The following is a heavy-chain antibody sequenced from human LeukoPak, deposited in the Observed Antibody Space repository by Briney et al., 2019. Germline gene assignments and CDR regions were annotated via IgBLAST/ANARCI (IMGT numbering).Heavy chain of an antibody. D-gene: IGHD2-8*01. CDR1: GYSISSGYY. Sequence: KPSETLSLTCAVSGYSISSGYYWGWFRQPPGKGLEWIATVFQLQTVRTFYNPSLESRVTMSLDTSQNQFSLNLTSVTAADTALYFCARVLHAPKFIDSWGQGTLVTVSS. J-gene: IGHJ4*02. V-gene: IGHV4-38-2*01. CDR3: ARVLHAPKFIDS. CDR2: VFQLQTVRT.